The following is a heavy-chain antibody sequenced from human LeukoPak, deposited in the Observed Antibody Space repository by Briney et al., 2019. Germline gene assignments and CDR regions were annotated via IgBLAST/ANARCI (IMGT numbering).Heavy chain of an antibody. CDR1: GFTFSSYA. Sequence: GGSLRLSCAASGFTFSSYAMSWVRQAPGKGLEWVSAISGSGGSTYYADSVKGRFTISRDNAKNSLYLQMNSLRAEDTAVYYCARDLQLNQPLNWFDPWGQGTLVTVSS. CDR2: ISGSGGST. D-gene: IGHD1-1*01. J-gene: IGHJ5*02. CDR3: ARDLQLNQPLNWFDP. V-gene: IGHV3-23*01.